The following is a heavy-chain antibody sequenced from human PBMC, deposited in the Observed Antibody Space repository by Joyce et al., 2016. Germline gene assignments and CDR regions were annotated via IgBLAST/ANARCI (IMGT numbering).Heavy chain of an antibody. J-gene: IGHJ4*02. D-gene: IGHD3-3*01. CDR1: GFTFSRYS. Sequence: EVHLAASGGGLVKPGGSLRLSCAASGFTFSRYSMKWVRQAPGKGREWVEAMSSSGRFKFYADSLKGRFTVSRDNSKKSLYLEMNNLRAEDTAVYYCARVYDFWSDYASLGYWGQGTLVTVSS. CDR3: ARVYDFWSDYASLGY. CDR2: MSSSGRFK. V-gene: IGHV3-21*01.